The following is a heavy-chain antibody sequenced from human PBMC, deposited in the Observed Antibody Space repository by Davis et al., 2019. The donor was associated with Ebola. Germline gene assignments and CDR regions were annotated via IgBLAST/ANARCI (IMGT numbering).Heavy chain of an antibody. CDR1: GYNFPNYW. CDR2: IYPRDSDT. D-gene: IGHD3-10*01. Sequence: GESLKISCKGSGYNFPNYWIAWVRQMPGKGLEWMGVIYPRDSDTRYSPSFQGQVTISADKSINTAYLQWSSLKASDTAMYYCARVASLVSSARGFDSWGQGTLVTVSS. CDR3: ARVASLVSSARGFDS. J-gene: IGHJ4*02. V-gene: IGHV5-51*01.